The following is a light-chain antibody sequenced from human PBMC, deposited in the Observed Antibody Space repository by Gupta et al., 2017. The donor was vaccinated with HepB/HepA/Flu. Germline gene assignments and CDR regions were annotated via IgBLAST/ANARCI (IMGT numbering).Light chain of an antibody. Sequence: EIVLTQSPGTLSLSPGERATLSCRASQSVSSSYLAWYQQRPGQAPRLLIYGASSRATGSSDRFSGSGSGTDFTLTISRLAPEDFAVYYCQQYGSSPWTFGQGTKVESK. J-gene: IGKJ1*01. CDR2: GAS. V-gene: IGKV3-20*01. CDR3: QQYGSSPWT. CDR1: QSVSSSY.